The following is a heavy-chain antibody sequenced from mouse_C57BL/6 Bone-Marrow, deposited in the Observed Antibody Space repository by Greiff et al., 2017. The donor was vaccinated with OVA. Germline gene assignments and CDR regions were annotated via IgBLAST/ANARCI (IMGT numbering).Heavy chain of an antibody. Sequence: EVQLQESGPELVKPGASVKMSCKASGYTFTDYNMHWVKQSHGKSLEWIGYINPNNGGTSYNQKFQGKATLTVNKSSSTAYMELRSLTSEDSAVYYCARLLRDPAYAMDYWGQGTSVTVSS. J-gene: IGHJ4*01. D-gene: IGHD1-1*01. CDR3: ARLLRDPAYAMDY. V-gene: IGHV1-22*01. CDR2: INPNNGGT. CDR1: GYTFTDYN.